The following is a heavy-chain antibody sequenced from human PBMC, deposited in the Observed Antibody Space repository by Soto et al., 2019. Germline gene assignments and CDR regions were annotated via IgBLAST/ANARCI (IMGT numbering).Heavy chain of an antibody. J-gene: IGHJ4*02. D-gene: IGHD4-17*01. CDR2: MNPNSGNT. V-gene: IGHV1-8*01. Sequence: GASVKVSCKASGYTFTSCDINWVRQATGQGLEWMGWMNPNSGNTGYAQKFQGRVTMTRNTSISTAYMELSSLRSEDTAVYYCARLPYGDYEPFDYWGQGTLVTVSS. CDR3: ARLPYGDYEPFDY. CDR1: GYTFTSCD.